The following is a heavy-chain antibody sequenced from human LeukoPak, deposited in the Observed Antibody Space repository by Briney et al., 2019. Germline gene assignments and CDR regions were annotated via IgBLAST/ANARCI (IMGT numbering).Heavy chain of an antibody. CDR1: GGSVTGYY. CDR3: ARDRSGYAY. CDR2: IYYSGST. Sequence: PSETLSLTCTVSGGSVTGYYWNWIRQPPGKGLEWIGYIYYSGSTNYNPSLKSRVTISLNTSKNQFSLNLSSVTAADTAVYYCARDRSGYAYWGQGTLVTVSS. J-gene: IGHJ4*02. V-gene: IGHV4-59*08. D-gene: IGHD3-3*01.